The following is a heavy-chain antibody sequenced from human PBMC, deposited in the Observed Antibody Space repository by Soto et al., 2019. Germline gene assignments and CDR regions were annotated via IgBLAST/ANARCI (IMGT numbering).Heavy chain of an antibody. D-gene: IGHD3-3*01. Sequence: PGVSLRLSWETSRVLFGRYAMNWVRQAPGKGLEWVSSISSHGDTTYYAESVRGRFTISRDNSKNTLFLQMNSLRAGDTAVYFCARANYHFWIAFPPNLRYLPSGQAPLVTV. J-gene: IGHJ5*02. CDR2: ISSHGDTT. CDR1: RVLFGRYA. CDR3: ARANYHFWIAFPPNLRYLP. V-gene: IGHV3-23*01.